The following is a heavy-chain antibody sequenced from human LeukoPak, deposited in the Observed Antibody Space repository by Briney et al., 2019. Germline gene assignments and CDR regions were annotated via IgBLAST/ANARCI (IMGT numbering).Heavy chain of an antibody. J-gene: IGHJ4*02. D-gene: IGHD3-22*01. CDR2: IDHRGAT. CDR1: GGSLNSYY. Sequence: PSETLSLTCAVYGGSLNSYYWSWIRQSPGKGLEWLGEIDHRGATKYTASLESRVTISLDTPFNQFSLELTSVTAADTAIYYCARGSSYGASGYPYFDHWGQGTLVPVS. CDR3: ARGSSYGASGYPYFDH. V-gene: IGHV4-34*01.